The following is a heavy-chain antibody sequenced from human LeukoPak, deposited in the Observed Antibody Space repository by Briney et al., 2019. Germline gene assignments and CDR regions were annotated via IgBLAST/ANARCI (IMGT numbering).Heavy chain of an antibody. D-gene: IGHD1-7*01. CDR3: AKEANWNYDDYFDY. Sequence: PGGSLRLSCVASGFAFSNYAMSWVRQVPGKGLEWVSAISGTGGSTSYADSVKGRFTISKDNSKNTLSLQVNSLRVEDTAIYYCAKEANWNYDDYFDYWGQGTLVTVSS. V-gene: IGHV3-23*01. J-gene: IGHJ4*02. CDR2: ISGTGGST. CDR1: GFAFSNYA.